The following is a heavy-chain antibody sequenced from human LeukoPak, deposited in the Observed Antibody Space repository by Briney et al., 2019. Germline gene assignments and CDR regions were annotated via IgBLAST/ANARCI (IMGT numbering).Heavy chain of an antibody. CDR3: ARAPEPMTKLYYYYGMDV. CDR1: GGTFSSYA. D-gene: IGHD1-14*01. J-gene: IGHJ6*02. V-gene: IGHV1-69*13. CDR2: IIPIFGTA. Sequence: ASVKVSCKASGGTFSSYAISWVRQAPGQGLEWMGGIIPIFGTANYAQKFQGRVAITADESTSTAYMELSSLRSEDTAVYYCARAPEPMTKLYYYYGMDVWGQGTTVTVSS.